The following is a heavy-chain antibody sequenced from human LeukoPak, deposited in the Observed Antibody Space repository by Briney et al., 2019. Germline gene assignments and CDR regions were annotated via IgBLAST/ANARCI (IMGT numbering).Heavy chain of an antibody. D-gene: IGHD2-2*01. CDR3: ARVDIVVAPAASYFDY. Sequence: SETLSLTCTDSGXSISNGDYYWSWIRLHPGKGLEWIGYIYYSGSTYYNPSLKSRVTISVDMSKNQFSLKLSSVTAADTAVYYCARVDIVVAPAASYFDYWGQGTLVTVSS. V-gene: IGHV4-31*03. CDR2: IYYSGST. CDR1: GXSISNGDYY. J-gene: IGHJ4*02.